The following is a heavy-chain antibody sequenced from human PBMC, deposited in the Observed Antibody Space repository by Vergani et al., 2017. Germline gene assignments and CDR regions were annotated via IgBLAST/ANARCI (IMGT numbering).Heavy chain of an antibody. CDR2: ISYDGSNK. Sequence: QVQLVESGGGVVQPGRSLRLSCAASGFTFSSYAMHWVRQAPGKGLEWVAVISYDGSNKYYADSVKGRFTISRDNSKNTLYLQMNSLRAEDTAVYYCARRWGANSYYYYGMDVWGQGTTVTVSS. V-gene: IGHV3-30*04. CDR1: GFTFSSYA. J-gene: IGHJ6*02. CDR3: ARRWGANSYYYYGMDV. D-gene: IGHD1-26*01.